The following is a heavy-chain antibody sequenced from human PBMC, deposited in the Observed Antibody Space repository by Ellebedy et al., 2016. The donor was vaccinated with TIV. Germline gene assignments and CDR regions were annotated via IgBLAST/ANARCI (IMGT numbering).Heavy chain of an antibody. CDR2: ISTYNGKT. CDR3: ARSNGFEFQF. Sequence: AASVKVSCKASAYNFRSYGMAWVRQAPGHGLEWMGWISTYNGKTNFPQNLQGRVTLTTDTSTSTVYMELGSLTSDDTAVYYCARSNGFEFQFWGRGTLVTVSS. V-gene: IGHV1-18*01. CDR1: AYNFRSYG. D-gene: IGHD5-12*01. J-gene: IGHJ4*02.